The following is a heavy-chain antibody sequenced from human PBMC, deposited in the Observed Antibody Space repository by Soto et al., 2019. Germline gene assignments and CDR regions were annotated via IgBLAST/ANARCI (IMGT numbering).Heavy chain of an antibody. CDR3: ARGGGVGFGDYTTGGMDV. Sequence: QVQLVQSGAEVKKPGASVKVSCKASGYTFTRYAMHWVRQAPGQRLEWMGWINAGNGNTKYSQKFQGRVTIIRDTYARTAYMELSSVRSQDTAVYYCARGGGVGFGDYTTGGMDVWGQGTTVTVSS. D-gene: IGHD2-8*02. V-gene: IGHV1-3*01. J-gene: IGHJ6*02. CDR1: GYTFTRYA. CDR2: INAGNGNT.